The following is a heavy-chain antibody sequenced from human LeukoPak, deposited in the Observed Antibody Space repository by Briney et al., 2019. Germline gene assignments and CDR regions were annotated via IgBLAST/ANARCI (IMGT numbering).Heavy chain of an antibody. CDR2: ISSSGSAL. D-gene: IGHD7-27*01. V-gene: IGHV3-48*03. Sequence: HTGGSLRLSCAASGFTFSSYEMNWVRQAPGKGLEWVSYISSSGSALYYADSVKGRFTISRDNAKNSLFLQMNSLRADDTALYYCARGGLGITFYFDYWGQGTQVTVSS. J-gene: IGHJ4*02. CDR3: ARGGLGITFYFDY. CDR1: GFTFSSYE.